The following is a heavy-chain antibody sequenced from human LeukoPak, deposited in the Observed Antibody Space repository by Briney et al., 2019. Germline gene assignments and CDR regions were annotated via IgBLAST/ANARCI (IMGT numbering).Heavy chain of an antibody. CDR1: GFPFTSYA. Sequence: GSLGLSCAAPGFPFTSYAMAWVRKAPGKGWEGFGSFYHSGSTYYNPSLKSRVTMSVDTSKNQFSLKLSSVTAADTAVYYCARLNHAYCGGDCYSVSSYVWGKGTTVTVSS. J-gene: IGHJ6*04. V-gene: IGHV4-38-2*01. CDR3: ARLNHAYCGGDCYSVSSYV. D-gene: IGHD2-21*01. CDR2: FYHSGST.